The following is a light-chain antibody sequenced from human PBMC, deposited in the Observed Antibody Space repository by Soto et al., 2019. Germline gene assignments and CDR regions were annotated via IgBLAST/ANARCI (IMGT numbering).Light chain of an antibody. V-gene: IGKV3-11*01. CDR2: DAS. Sequence: EIVLTQSPATLSLSPGERATLFCRASQSIGTYLAWYQQKSGQAPRLLIYDASNRATGIPARFSGGGSGTDFILTVSSLEPEDFVVYYCQQRSNWPPTFGQGTKLEI. CDR1: QSIGTY. CDR3: QQRSNWPPT. J-gene: IGKJ2*01.